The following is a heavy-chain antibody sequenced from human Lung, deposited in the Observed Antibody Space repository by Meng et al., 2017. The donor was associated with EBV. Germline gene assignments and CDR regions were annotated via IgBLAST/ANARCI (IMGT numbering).Heavy chain of an antibody. CDR1: GDTISSDIL. CDR3: GRDQGRQLINH. D-gene: IGHD1-1*01. J-gene: IGHJ4*02. CDR2: VYHRGDT. Sequence: VQLQEAGPGLVKPSGTLSLTCNFPGDTISSDILGSWVRQPPGKGLEWIGEVYHRGDTNYNPSLRSRVVISVDRSKNQFSLNLSSVTAADTAVYYCGRDQGRQLINHWGQGTLVTVSS. V-gene: IGHV4-4*02.